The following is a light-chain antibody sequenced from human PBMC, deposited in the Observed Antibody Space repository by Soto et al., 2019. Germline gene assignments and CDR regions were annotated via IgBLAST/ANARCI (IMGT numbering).Light chain of an antibody. CDR2: TAS. CDR1: QGIRDD. J-gene: IGKJ1*01. Sequence: DIQMTQSPSSLSASVGDRVTITCRASQGIRDDLAWYQQKPGKAPKRLIYTASALQSGVPSRFSGSGSGTEFTLTISSLQPEDFATYYCLQHNSFPWTFSQGTKVEIK. CDR3: LQHNSFPWT. V-gene: IGKV1-17*01.